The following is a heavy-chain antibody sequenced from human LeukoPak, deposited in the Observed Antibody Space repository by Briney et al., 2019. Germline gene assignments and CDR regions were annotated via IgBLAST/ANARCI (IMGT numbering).Heavy chain of an antibody. CDR2: IKQDGNEK. CDR1: GFTFSSYW. Sequence: GGSLRLSCAASGFTFSSYWMSWVRQAPGKGLEWVANIKQDGNEKYYVDSVKGRFTISRDNAKNSLYLQMNSLRAEDTAVYCARDSVHGYYDSSGYSALFDYWGQGTLVTVSS. D-gene: IGHD3-22*01. V-gene: IGHV3-7*01. CDR3: ARDSVHGYYDSSGYSALFDY. J-gene: IGHJ4*02.